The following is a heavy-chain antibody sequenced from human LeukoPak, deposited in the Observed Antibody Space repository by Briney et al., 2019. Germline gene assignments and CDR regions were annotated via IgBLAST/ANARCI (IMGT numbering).Heavy chain of an antibody. CDR2: IYYSGST. Sequence: PSETLSLTCTASGGSISSYHWSWIRQPPGEGLEWIGYIYYSGSTNYSPSLQSRISISVDTSKSQFSLKLRSVTAADTAVYYCARNMGGGSYYYFDYWGQGTLVTVSS. CDR1: GGSISSYH. D-gene: IGHD1-26*01. J-gene: IGHJ4*02. V-gene: IGHV4-59*08. CDR3: ARNMGGGSYYYFDY.